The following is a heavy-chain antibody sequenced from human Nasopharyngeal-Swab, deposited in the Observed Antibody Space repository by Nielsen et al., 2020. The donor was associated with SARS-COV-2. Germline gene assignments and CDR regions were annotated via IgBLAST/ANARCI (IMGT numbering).Heavy chain of an antibody. D-gene: IGHD1-26*01. CDR3: ARDTVGATGTYYYYMDV. V-gene: IGHV1-69*04. Sequence: SVKVSCKASGGTFSSYAISWVRQAPGQGLEWMGRIIPILGIANYAQKFQGRVTITADESTSTAYMELSSLRSEDTAVYYCARDTVGATGTYYYYMDVWGKGTTVTVSS. CDR1: GGTFSSYA. CDR2: IIPILGIA. J-gene: IGHJ6*03.